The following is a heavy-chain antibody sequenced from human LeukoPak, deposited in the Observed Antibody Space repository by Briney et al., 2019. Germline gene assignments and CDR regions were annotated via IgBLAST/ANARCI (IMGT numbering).Heavy chain of an antibody. CDR3: ARVKSSGSYRGGDAFDI. Sequence: GGSLRLSCAASGFTFSSYSMNWVRQAPGKGLEWVSSISSSSSYIYYADSVKGRFTISRGNAKNSLYLQMNSLRAEDTAVYYCARVKSSGSYRGGDAFDIWGQGTMVTVSS. V-gene: IGHV3-21*01. CDR2: ISSSSSYI. CDR1: GFTFSSYS. D-gene: IGHD3-10*01. J-gene: IGHJ3*02.